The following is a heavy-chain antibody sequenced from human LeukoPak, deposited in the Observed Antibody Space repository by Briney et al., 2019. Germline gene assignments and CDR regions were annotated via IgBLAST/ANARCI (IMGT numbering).Heavy chain of an antibody. J-gene: IGHJ4*02. CDR3: ARDHKIDGATLPDY. D-gene: IGHD1-26*01. CDR2: ISAYNGNT. Sequence: GASVKVSCKASGYTFTSYGISWVRQALGQGLEWMGWISAYNGNTNYAQKLQGRVTMTTDTSTSTAYMELRSLRSDDTAVYYCARDHKIDGATLPDYWGQGTLVTVSS. CDR1: GYTFTSYG. V-gene: IGHV1-18*01.